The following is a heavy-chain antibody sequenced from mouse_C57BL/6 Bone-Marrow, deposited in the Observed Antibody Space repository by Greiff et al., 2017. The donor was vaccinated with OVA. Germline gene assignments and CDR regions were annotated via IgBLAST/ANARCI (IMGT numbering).Heavy chain of an antibody. Sequence: QVQLQQSGADLAKPGASVKLSCKASGYTFTSYWMHWVKQRPGQGLEWIGYINPSSGYTKYNQKFKDKATLTADKSSSTAYMQLSSLTYEDSAVYYCASYWWKWYDFDSGGQGTTLTVSA. CDR1: GYTFTSYW. CDR2: INPSSGYT. J-gene: IGHJ2*01. CDR3: ASYWWKWYDFDS. V-gene: IGHV1-7*01. D-gene: IGHD1-3*01.